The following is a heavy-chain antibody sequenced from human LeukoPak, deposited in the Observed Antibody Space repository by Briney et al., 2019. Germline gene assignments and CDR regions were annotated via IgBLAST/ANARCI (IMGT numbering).Heavy chain of an antibody. J-gene: IGHJ4*02. CDR2: IRSKAYGGTT. CDR1: GFTFGDYA. CDR3: TRRRGYSYGYTSYYFDY. V-gene: IGHV3-49*04. Sequence: GGSLRLSCTASGFTFGDYAMSWVRQAPGKGLEWVGFIRSKAYGGTTEYAASVKGRFTISRDDSKSIAYLQMNSLKTEDTAVYYCTRRRGYSYGYTSYYFDYWGQGTLVTVSS. D-gene: IGHD5-18*01.